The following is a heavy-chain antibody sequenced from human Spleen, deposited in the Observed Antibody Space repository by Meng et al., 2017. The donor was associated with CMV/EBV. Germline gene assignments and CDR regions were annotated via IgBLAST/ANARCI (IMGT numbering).Heavy chain of an antibody. J-gene: IGHJ4*02. Sequence: FSCDAMSWVPQAPGKGLEWVSAISGDGSRAYYADSVKGRFTISRDNSKNTLYLEMNSLRPEDTAIYYCAKREGPYYDFWSGYSPFAYWGQGTLVTVSS. CDR2: ISGDGSRA. CDR1: FSCDA. CDR3: AKREGPYYDFWSGYSPFAY. D-gene: IGHD3-3*01. V-gene: IGHV3-23*01.